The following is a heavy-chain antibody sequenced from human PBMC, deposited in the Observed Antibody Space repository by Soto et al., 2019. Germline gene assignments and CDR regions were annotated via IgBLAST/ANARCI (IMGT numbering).Heavy chain of an antibody. CDR1: GFTFNSYG. D-gene: IGHD3-3*01. CDR3: AKGNGITVFGVVIDY. CDR2: ISGSGGTT. Sequence: EVQLLESGGGLVQPGGSLRLSCAVSGFTFNSYGMGWVRQAPGKGLEWISSISGSGGTTYYADSVKGRFTISRDNSKNTLYLQMNSLRAEDTAVYYCAKGNGITVFGVVIDYWGQGILVTVSS. J-gene: IGHJ4*02. V-gene: IGHV3-23*01.